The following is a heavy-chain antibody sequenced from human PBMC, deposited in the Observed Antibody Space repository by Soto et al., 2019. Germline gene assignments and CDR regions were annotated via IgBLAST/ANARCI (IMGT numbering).Heavy chain of an antibody. CDR3: ASGGIAAAGSGY. V-gene: IGHV4-34*01. CDR2: INHSGST. J-gene: IGHJ4*02. D-gene: IGHD6-13*01. CDR1: GGSFSCYY. Sequence: QVQLQQWGAGLLKPSETLSLTCAVYGGSFSCYYWSWIRQPPGKGLEWIGEINHSGSTNYNPSLKSRVTISVDTSKNQFSLKLSSVTAADTAVYYCASGGIAAAGSGYWGQGTLVTVSS.